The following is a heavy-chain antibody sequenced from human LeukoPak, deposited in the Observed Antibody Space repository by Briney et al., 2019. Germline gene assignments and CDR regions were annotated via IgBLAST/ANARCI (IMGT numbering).Heavy chain of an antibody. CDR1: GGTFSSYA. V-gene: IGHV1-69*13. D-gene: IGHD3-10*01. CDR2: IIPIFGTA. Sequence: GASVKVSCKASGGTFSSYAISWVRQAPGQGLEWMGGIIPIFGTANYAQKFQGRVTITADESTSTAYMELSSLRSEDTAVYYCARVKTSSGLPYHYYMDVWGKGTTVTISS. J-gene: IGHJ6*03. CDR3: ARVKTSSGLPYHYYMDV.